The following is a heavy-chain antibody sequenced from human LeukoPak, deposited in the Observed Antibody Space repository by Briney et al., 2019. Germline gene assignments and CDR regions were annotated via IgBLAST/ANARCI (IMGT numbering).Heavy chain of an antibody. D-gene: IGHD5-18*01. V-gene: IGHV3-23*01. CDR3: AKGPVGYTYGPSPLNY. CDR1: DFTFSNYA. Sequence: PGGSLRLSCAASDFTFSNYAMTWFRQAPGKGLEWVSSIGASGDGTFNADSVKGRFTISRDNSKNTLYLQMSSLRADDTAVYYCAKGPVGYTYGPSPLNYWGQGTLVTGSS. CDR2: IGASGDGT. J-gene: IGHJ4*02.